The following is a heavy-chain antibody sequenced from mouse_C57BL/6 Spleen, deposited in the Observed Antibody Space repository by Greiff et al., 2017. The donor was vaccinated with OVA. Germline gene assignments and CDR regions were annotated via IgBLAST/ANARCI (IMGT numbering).Heavy chain of an antibody. CDR3: ARSYDCYYWYFDV. Sequence: VQLQQSGAELARPGASVKLSCKASGYTFTSYGISWVKQRTGPGLEWIGEIYPRSGNTYYNEKFKGKATLTADKSSSTAYMELRSLTSEDSAVYFCARSYDCYYWYFDVWGTGTTVTVSS. CDR2: IYPRSGNT. V-gene: IGHV1-81*01. CDR1: GYTFTSYG. J-gene: IGHJ1*03. D-gene: IGHD2-3*01.